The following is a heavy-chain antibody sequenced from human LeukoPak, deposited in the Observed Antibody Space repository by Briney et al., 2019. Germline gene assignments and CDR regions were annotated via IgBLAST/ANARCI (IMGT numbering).Heavy chain of an antibody. V-gene: IGHV3-53*01. D-gene: IGHD1/OR15-1a*01. Sequence: GGSLRLSCAASGFTVRSNYMSWVRQAPGKGLEWVSVIYSGGSTYYADSVKGRFTISRDNSKNTLYLQMNSLRAEDTAVYYCARDSLVGTPGYFDYWGQGTLVTVSS. CDR1: GFTVRSNY. CDR2: IYSGGST. CDR3: ARDSLVGTPGYFDY. J-gene: IGHJ4*02.